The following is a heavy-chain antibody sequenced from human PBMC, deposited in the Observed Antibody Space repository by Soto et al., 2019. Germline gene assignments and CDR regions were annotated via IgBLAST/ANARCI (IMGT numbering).Heavy chain of an antibody. V-gene: IGHV1-18*04. CDR1: GYTFTSYG. CDR2: ISTYNGNT. CDR3: ARLRFLEWFDDY. D-gene: IGHD3-3*01. J-gene: IGHJ4*02. Sequence: ASVKVSCKTSGYTFTSYGISWVREAPGQGLEWMGWISTYNGNTNYAQKFQGRATMTTDTSTTTAYMELRSLKSDDTAVYYSARLRFLEWFDDYWGQGTLVTVSS.